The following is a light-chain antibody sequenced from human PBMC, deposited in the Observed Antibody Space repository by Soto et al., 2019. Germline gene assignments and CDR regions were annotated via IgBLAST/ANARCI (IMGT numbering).Light chain of an antibody. CDR1: QTISNW. V-gene: IGKV1-5*01. CDR3: QQYNTYPLT. CDR2: DAS. J-gene: IGKJ4*01. Sequence: DIQMTQSPSTLSASVGDRVTITCRASQTISNWLAWYQQKPGKAPKVLIFDASTLDGGVPSRFSGRRSGTDSTLTISSLQPSDFATYYCQQYNTYPLTFGGGTKVDIK.